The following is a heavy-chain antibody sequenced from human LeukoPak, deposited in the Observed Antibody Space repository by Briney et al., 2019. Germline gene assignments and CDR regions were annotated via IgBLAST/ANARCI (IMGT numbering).Heavy chain of an antibody. CDR2: IRSKDYGATT. V-gene: IGHV3-49*04. J-gene: IGHJ5*02. CDR3: ARGHPYCGGDCYSS. CDR1: GFTFGDSA. D-gene: IGHD2-21*02. Sequence: PGGSLRLSCTASGFTFGDSAMGWVRQAPGKGLECVGFIRSKDYGATTEYAASVKGRFTISRDDSKSIAYLQMSSLKTEDTAVYYCARGHPYCGGDCYSSWGQGTLVTVSS.